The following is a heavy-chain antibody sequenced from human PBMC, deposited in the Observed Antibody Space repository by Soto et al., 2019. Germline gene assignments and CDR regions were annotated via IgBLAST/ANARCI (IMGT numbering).Heavy chain of an antibody. Sequence: EVQLVESGGGLVQPGGSLRLSCVASGFTFNYYWMHWVRQAPGEGLMWVSRLQTDGSHPDYADSVKGRFTISRDNAKNTLELQMINLRAKGTAVYYCARGGDPDYWGQGTLVTVSS. CDR2: LQTDGSHP. CDR1: GFTFNYYW. J-gene: IGHJ4*02. D-gene: IGHD2-21*02. CDR3: ARGGDPDY. V-gene: IGHV3-74*01.